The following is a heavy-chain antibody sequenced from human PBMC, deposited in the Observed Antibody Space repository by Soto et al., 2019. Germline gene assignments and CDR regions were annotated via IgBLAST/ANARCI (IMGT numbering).Heavy chain of an antibody. CDR3: ARGGEVPAAISYYGMDV. CDR2: INPNSGGT. J-gene: IGHJ6*02. D-gene: IGHD2-2*02. V-gene: IGHV1-2*04. Sequence: QVQLVQSGAEVKKPGASVKVSCKASGYTFTGYYMHWVRQAPGQGLEWMGWINPNSGGTNYAQKFQGWVTMTRDTSISTAYMELRRLRSDDTAVYYCARGGEVPAAISYYGMDVWGQGTTVTVSS. CDR1: GYTFTGYY.